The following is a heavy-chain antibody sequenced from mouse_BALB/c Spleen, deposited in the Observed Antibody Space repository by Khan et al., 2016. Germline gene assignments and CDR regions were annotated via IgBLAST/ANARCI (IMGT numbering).Heavy chain of an antibody. CDR3: TRQAKYYDWSYYFDY. CDR1: GYTFTNYG. D-gene: IGHD1-1*01. J-gene: IGHJ2*01. CDR2: INTYPGKT. Sequence: QIQLVQSGPELKKPGETVKISCKASGYTFTNYGMNWVKQAPGKGLKWMGWINTYPGKTKYADDFKGRFAFSLETSANTAYLQINNLQNEDTATYLWTRQAKYYDWSYYFDYWGKGTTLTVSS. V-gene: IGHV9-3-1*01.